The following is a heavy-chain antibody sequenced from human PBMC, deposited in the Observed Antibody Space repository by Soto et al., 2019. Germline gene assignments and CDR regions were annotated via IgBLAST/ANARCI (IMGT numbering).Heavy chain of an antibody. CDR1: GFTLSDHY. CDR2: SRNRNHSYST. Sequence: EVQLVESGGGLVQPGGSLRLSCAASGFTLSDHYMDWVRQAPGKGLEWVARSRNRNHSYSTEYGASVKGRFTISRDNSKNSLYLQMNSLKAEDTAVYYCVRGHWSFDYWGQGTVVTVSS. J-gene: IGHJ4*02. CDR3: VRGHWSFDY. D-gene: IGHD2-8*02. V-gene: IGHV3-72*01.